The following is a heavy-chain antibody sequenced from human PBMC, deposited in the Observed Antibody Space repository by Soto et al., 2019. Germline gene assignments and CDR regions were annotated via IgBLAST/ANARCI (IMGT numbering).Heavy chain of an antibody. CDR3: AVTLLGRGVRFFAG. J-gene: IGHJ4*02. Sequence: QAQLQQSGPGLVKPSQTLSLSCAISGDSVSNNSVAWNWIRKPPSRGVEWLGRTYYRPKWHYDYPPTVRGRITINTDTSTPRFSLQLKSVSPEDTAVYYCAVTLLGRGVRFFAGWGLGTLVTVSS. CDR2: TYYRPKWHY. D-gene: IGHD3-10*01. CDR1: GDSVSNNSVA. V-gene: IGHV6-1*01.